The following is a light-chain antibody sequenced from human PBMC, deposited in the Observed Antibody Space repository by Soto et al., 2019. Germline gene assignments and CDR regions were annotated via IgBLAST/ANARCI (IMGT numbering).Light chain of an antibody. J-gene: IGLJ3*02. CDR3: CTYAASINFSFV. CDR1: SSDVGGYNH. CDR2: EVT. Sequence: QSVLTQPPSPSGSPGQSVTISCTGTSSDVGGYNHVSWYQQYPGRAPKLMIYEVTKRPSGVPDRFSGSKSGNTASLTVSGRLADEEADDYCCTYAASINFSFVFGGGTKLTVL. V-gene: IGLV2-8*01.